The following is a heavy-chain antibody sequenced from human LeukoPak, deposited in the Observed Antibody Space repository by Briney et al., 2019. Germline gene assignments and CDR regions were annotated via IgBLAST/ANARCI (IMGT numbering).Heavy chain of an antibody. Sequence: ASVKVSCKVSGYTLTELSMHWVRQAPGKGLEWMGGFDPEDGETIYAQKFQGRVTMTEDTSTDTAYMELSSLRAEDTAVYYCAREAGYCSGSSCFYFDSWGQGTLVTVSS. V-gene: IGHV1-24*01. CDR3: AREAGYCSGSSCFYFDS. CDR2: FDPEDGET. CDR1: GYTLTELS. D-gene: IGHD2-15*01. J-gene: IGHJ4*02.